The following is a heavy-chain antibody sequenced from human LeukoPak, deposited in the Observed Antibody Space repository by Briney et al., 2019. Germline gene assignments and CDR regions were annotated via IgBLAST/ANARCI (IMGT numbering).Heavy chain of an antibody. V-gene: IGHV4-39*07. CDR1: GDSISGSNYH. J-gene: IGHJ5*02. CDR3: AREPDA. Sequence: SETLSLPCTVSGDSISGSNYHWGWIRQPPGKGLEWLGTVHHTGRAFYNPSLRGRTTVSVDTSKNQFSLKLTSVTAADTAVYYCAREPDAWGQGTLVTVSS. CDR2: VHHTGRA.